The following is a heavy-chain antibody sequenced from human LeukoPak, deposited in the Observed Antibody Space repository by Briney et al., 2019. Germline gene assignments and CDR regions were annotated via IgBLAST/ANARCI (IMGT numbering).Heavy chain of an antibody. J-gene: IGHJ3*02. V-gene: IGHV4-30-4*01. Sequence: SQTLSLTCTVSGGSISSGGFYWSWIRQPPGKGLEWIGYIYYSGSTYYNPSLKSRVTISVDTSKNQFSLKLSSVTAADTAVYYCARDLYYGSGSQPHDAFDIWGQGTMVTVSS. CDR2: IYYSGST. CDR3: ARDLYYGSGSQPHDAFDI. CDR1: GGSISSGGFY. D-gene: IGHD3-10*01.